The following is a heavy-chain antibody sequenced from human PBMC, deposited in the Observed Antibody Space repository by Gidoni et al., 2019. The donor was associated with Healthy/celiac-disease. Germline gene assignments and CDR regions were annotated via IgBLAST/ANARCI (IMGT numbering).Heavy chain of an antibody. CDR2: IDWDDDK. Sequence: QVTLRESGPALVKPTQTLTLTCTFSGFSLSTSGMCVSWIRQPPGKALEWLALIDWDDDKYYSTSLKTRLTISKDTSKNQVVLTMTNMDPVDTATYYCARSRSGYLCYGMDVWGQGTTVTVSS. V-gene: IGHV2-70*01. CDR1: GFSLSTSGMC. J-gene: IGHJ6*02. CDR3: ARSRSGYLCYGMDV. D-gene: IGHD3-3*01.